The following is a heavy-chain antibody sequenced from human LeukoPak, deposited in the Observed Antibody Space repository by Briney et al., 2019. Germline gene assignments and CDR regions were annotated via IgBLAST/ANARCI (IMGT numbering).Heavy chain of an antibody. CDR1: GYTFTGYY. Sequence: ASVKVSCKASGYTFTGYYMHWVRQAPGQGLEWMGWTNPNSGGTNYAQKFQGRVTMTRDTSISTAYMELSRLRSDDTAVYYCARVFLWFGELPYFDYWGQGTLVTVSS. D-gene: IGHD3-10*01. CDR3: ARVFLWFGELPYFDY. J-gene: IGHJ4*02. CDR2: TNPNSGGT. V-gene: IGHV1-2*02.